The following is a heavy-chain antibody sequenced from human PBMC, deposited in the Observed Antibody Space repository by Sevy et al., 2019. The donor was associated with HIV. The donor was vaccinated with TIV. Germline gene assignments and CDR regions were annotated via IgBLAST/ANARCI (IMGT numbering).Heavy chain of an antibody. CDR1: GFTFSSYA. CDR3: ARDRGDGYKDFDY. D-gene: IGHD3-10*01. Sequence: GGSLRFSCAASGFTFSSYAMHWVRQAPGKGLEWVAVISYDGSNKYYADSVKGRFTISRDNSKNTLYLQMNSLRAEDTAVYYCARDRGDGYKDFDYWGQGTLVTVSS. CDR2: ISYDGSNK. V-gene: IGHV3-30-3*01. J-gene: IGHJ4*02.